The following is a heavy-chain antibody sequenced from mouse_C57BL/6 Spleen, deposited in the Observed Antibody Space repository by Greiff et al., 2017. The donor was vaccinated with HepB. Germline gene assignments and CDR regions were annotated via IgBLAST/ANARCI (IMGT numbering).Heavy chain of an antibody. CDR1: GYTFTSYD. Sequence: VHLVESGPELVKPGASVKLSCKASGYTFTSYDINWVKQRPGQGLEWIGWIYPRDGSTKYNEKFKGKATLTVDTSSSTAYMELHSLTSEDSAVYFCARSPLNGSGAWFAYWGQGTLVTVSA. CDR2: IYPRDGST. V-gene: IGHV1-85*01. CDR3: ARSPLNGSGAWFAY. D-gene: IGHD1-1*01. J-gene: IGHJ3*01.